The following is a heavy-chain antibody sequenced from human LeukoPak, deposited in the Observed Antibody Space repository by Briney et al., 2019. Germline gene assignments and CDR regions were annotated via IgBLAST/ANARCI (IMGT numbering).Heavy chain of an antibody. CDR3: AELGITMIGGV. V-gene: IGHV3-48*03. CDR2: ISSSGSTI. Sequence: GSLRLSCAACGFIFSSYEMNWVRQAPGKGLEWVSYISSSGSTIYYADSVKGRFTISRDNAKNSLYLQMNSLRAEDTAVYYCAELGITMIGGVWGKGTTVTISS. J-gene: IGHJ6*04. D-gene: IGHD3-10*02. CDR1: GFIFSSYE.